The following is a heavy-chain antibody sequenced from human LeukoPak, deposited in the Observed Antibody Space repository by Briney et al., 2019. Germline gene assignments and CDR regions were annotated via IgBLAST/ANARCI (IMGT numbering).Heavy chain of an antibody. Sequence: SETLSLTCTVSGGSISSYYWSWIRQPAGKGLEWIGRMYTSGSTNYNPSLKSRVTMSVDTSKNQFSLKLSSVTAADTAVYYCARGTYTIFGVVIPPDVWGQGTTVTVSS. CDR3: ARGTYTIFGVVIPPDV. J-gene: IGHJ6*02. CDR2: MYTSGST. CDR1: GGSISSYY. D-gene: IGHD3-3*01. V-gene: IGHV4-4*07.